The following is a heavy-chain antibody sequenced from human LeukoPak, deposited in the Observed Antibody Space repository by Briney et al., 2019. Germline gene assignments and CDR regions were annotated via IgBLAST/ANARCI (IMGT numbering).Heavy chain of an antibody. V-gene: IGHV4-34*01. CDR1: GGSFSGYY. Sequence: PSETLSLTCAVYGGSFSGYYWSWIRQPPGKGLEWIGEIYHSKRTNDNPSLKSRITISVHTSKKQFSLKLSSVTAAAQAVYYCARWTGEKNHFDYWGQETLVTVPS. CDR2: IYHSKRT. J-gene: IGHJ4*02. CDR3: ARWTGEKNHFDY. D-gene: IGHD3-16*01.